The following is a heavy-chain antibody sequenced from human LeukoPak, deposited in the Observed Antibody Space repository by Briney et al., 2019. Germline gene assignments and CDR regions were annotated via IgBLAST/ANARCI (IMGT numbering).Heavy chain of an antibody. D-gene: IGHD2-2*01. V-gene: IGHV4-61*02. CDR3: ARGNIVVVPAATTSYYYYMDV. J-gene: IGHJ6*03. CDR1: GGSISSGSYY. Sequence: SETLSLTCTVSGGSISSGSYYWSWIRQPAGKGLEWIGRIYTSGSTNYNPSLKSRVTISVDTSKNQFSLKLSSVTAADTAVYYCARGNIVVVPAATTSYYYYMDVWGKGTTVTVSS. CDR2: IYTSGST.